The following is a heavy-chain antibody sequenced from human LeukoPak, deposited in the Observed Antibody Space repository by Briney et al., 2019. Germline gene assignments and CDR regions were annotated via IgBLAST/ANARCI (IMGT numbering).Heavy chain of an antibody. J-gene: IGHJ4*02. CDR1: GFTFSSYS. D-gene: IGHD5-12*01. V-gene: IGHV3-21*01. Sequence: PGGSLILSCAVSGFTFSSYSMNWVRQAPGKGLEWVSSISSSSSYIYYADSVKGRFTISRDNAKSSLYLQMNSLRAEDTAVYYCARLGVYGGYNAADYWGQGTLVTVSS. CDR3: ARLGVYGGYNAADY. CDR2: ISSSSSYI.